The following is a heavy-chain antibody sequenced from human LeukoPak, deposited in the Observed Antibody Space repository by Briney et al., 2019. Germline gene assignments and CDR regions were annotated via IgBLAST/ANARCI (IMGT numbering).Heavy chain of an antibody. J-gene: IGHJ4*02. D-gene: IGHD2-15*01. Sequence: SETLSLTCTVSGGSISSYYWSWIRQPPGKGLEWIGYIYYSGSTNYNPSLKSRVTISVDTSKNQFSLKLSSVTAADTAVYYCATSPSYCSGGSCYSVWGQGTLVTVSS. CDR2: IYYSGST. CDR3: ATSPSYCSGGSCYSV. CDR1: GGSISSYY. V-gene: IGHV4-59*08.